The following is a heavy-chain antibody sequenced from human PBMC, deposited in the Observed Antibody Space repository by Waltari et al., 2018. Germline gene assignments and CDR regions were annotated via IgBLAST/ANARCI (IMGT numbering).Heavy chain of an antibody. CDR1: GFTCSNYW. Sequence: EVQLVASGGGLVQPGGSLRLACAASGFTCSNYWMTWVRQAPGKGLEWVANIKQDGSEIYYVDSVKGRFTISRDNAKNSLFLQMNSLRAEDTAIYYCASDGVSSEYWGQGTLVTVSS. J-gene: IGHJ4*02. V-gene: IGHV3-7*01. D-gene: IGHD3-3*01. CDR2: IKQDGSEI. CDR3: ASDGVSSEY.